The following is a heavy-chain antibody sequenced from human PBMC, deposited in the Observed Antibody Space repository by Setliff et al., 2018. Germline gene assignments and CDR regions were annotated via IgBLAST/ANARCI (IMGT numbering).Heavy chain of an antibody. Sequence: ASVKVSCKASGYTFTSYGFSWVRQAPGQGLEWMGGIIPMSGAANYAQKFQGRVTITTDEFTSTAYMELSSLRSEDTAVYYCASSIVVVAGALYGEYYYYGMDVWGQGTTVTVS. CDR2: IIPMSGAA. CDR1: GYTFTSYG. V-gene: IGHV1-69*05. J-gene: IGHJ6*02. D-gene: IGHD2-2*01. CDR3: ASSIVVVAGALYGEYYYYGMDV.